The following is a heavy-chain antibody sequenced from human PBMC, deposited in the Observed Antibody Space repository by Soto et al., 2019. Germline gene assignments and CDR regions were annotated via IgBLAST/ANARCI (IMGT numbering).Heavy chain of an antibody. Sequence: GGSLRLSCAASGFTFSRYALHWVRQAPGKGLEWVAVISYDGRNTYYVDSVKGRFTISRDNSKNTLSLQMNSLRSEDAGVYYCARDAYDFVWGTYRPVDYWGKGTLIIVSS. CDR1: GFTFSRYA. J-gene: IGHJ4*02. D-gene: IGHD3-16*01. V-gene: IGHV3-30*04. CDR3: ARDAYDFVWGTYRPVDY. CDR2: ISYDGRNT.